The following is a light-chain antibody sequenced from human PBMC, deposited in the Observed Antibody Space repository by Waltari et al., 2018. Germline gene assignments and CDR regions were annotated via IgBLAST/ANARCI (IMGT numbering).Light chain of an antibody. CDR3: LQYNNWPRT. Sequence: ERVLTQSPDPLSVSPGERATLSCRASQSVGGNVAWYQQRPGQAPRLLIFGASIRASGIPARFSGSGSGTEFTFTISSLESEDFAVYYCLQYNNWPRTFGQGTKVEV. CDR1: QSVGGN. CDR2: GAS. V-gene: IGKV3-15*01. J-gene: IGKJ1*01.